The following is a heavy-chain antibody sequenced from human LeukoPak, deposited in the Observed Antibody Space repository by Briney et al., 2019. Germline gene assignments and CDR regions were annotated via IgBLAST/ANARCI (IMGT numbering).Heavy chain of an antibody. V-gene: IGHV4-39*01. CDR2: IYYSGST. D-gene: IGHD6-19*01. J-gene: IGHJ5*02. CDR3: TGWGAGEADDNWSDP. Sequence: PSETLSLTCTVSSASISSSNYYWVWIRLPPGKGLEWIGSIYYSGSTYHNPSLKSRVTISVGTSKNQFSLKLSSVTAADTAVYYRTGWGAGEADDNWSDPSGQGTLVTVSS. CDR1: SASISSSNYY.